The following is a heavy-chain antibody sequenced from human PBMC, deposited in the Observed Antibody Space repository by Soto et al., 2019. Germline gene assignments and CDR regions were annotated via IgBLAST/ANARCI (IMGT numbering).Heavy chain of an antibody. CDR1: GFTFSSYA. CDR2: ISGSGGST. CDR3: ARRGPGTYFDY. Sequence: EVQPLESGGGLVQPGGSLRLSCAASGFTFSSYAMNWVRQAPGKGLERVSVISGSGGSTYYADSVKGRFTISRDNSKNTLYLQMNSLRAEDTAVYYCARRGPGTYFDYWGQGTLVTVSS. D-gene: IGHD6-13*01. J-gene: IGHJ4*02. V-gene: IGHV3-23*01.